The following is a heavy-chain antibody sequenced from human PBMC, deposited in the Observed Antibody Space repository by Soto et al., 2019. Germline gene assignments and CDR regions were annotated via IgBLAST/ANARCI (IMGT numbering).Heavy chain of an antibody. Sequence: SETLSLTCTVSGGPIRSSSHYWGWIRQSPGTGLEWIGSIDESGDSYYNPSLKSRVTIFVDTSKNQFSLKLISVTGADSAIYYCAREGGYVDYWGQGTLATVSS. CDR2: IDESGDS. V-gene: IGHV4-39*02. CDR3: AREGGYVDY. D-gene: IGHD1-1*01. CDR1: GGPIRSSSHY. J-gene: IGHJ4*02.